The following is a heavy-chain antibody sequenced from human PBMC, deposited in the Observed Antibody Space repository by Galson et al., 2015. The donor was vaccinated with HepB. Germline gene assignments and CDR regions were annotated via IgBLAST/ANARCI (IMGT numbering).Heavy chain of an antibody. V-gene: IGHV3-23*01. CDR3: AKDLSGGYSHALLDY. J-gene: IGHJ4*02. CDR1: GFTFNSYA. CDR2: ISASGAGT. Sequence: SLRLSCAASGFTFNSYAMSWVRQAPGKGLEWVSGISASGAGTYYADSVKGRFTISRDNSKDTLYLHINSLRVEDTAVFYCAKDLSGGYSHALLDYWGQGTLVTVSS. D-gene: IGHD1-26*01.